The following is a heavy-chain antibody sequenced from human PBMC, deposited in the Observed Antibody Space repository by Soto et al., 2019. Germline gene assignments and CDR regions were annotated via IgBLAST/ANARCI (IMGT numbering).Heavy chain of an antibody. J-gene: IGHJ4*02. Sequence: PGESLKISCKGSGYSFTSYWISWVRQMPGKGLEWMGRIDPSDSYTNYSPSFQGHVTISADKSISTAYLQWSSLKASDTAMYYCARHGPSVTVPFDYWGQGTLVTVSS. CDR3: ARHGPSVTVPFDY. V-gene: IGHV5-10-1*01. D-gene: IGHD4-17*01. CDR2: IDPSDSYT. CDR1: GYSFTSYW.